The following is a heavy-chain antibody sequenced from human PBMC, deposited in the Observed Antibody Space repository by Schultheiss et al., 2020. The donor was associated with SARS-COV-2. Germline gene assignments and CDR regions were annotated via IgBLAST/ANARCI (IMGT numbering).Heavy chain of an antibody. V-gene: IGHV3-23*01. CDR1: GFTFSSYA. D-gene: IGHD3-9*01. CDR3: ARDYDILTGYYISETY. J-gene: IGHJ4*02. Sequence: GGSLRLSCAASGFTFSSYAMSWVRQAPGKGLEWVSAISGSGGSTYYADSVKGRFTISRDNAKNSLYLQMRSLRAEDTAVYYCARDYDILTGYYISETYWGQGTLVTVSS. CDR2: ISGSGGST.